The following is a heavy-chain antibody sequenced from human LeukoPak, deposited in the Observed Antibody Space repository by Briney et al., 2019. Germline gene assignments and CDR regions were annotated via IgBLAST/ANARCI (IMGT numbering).Heavy chain of an antibody. CDR3: ARHYGP. CDR1: GGSFSGYY. V-gene: IGHV4-34*01. Sequence: SETLSLTCAVYGGSFSGYYWSWIRQPPGKGLEWIGEINHSGNTYYNPTLKSRVTISVDTSKNQFSLELNSVTAAGTAVYYCARHYGPWGQGTLVTVSS. D-gene: IGHD3-16*01. J-gene: IGHJ4*02. CDR2: INHSGNT.